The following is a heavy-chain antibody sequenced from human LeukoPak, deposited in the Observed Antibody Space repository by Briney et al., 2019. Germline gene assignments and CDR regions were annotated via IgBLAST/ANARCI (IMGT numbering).Heavy chain of an antibody. D-gene: IGHD6-19*01. Sequence: GGSLRLSCAASGFTFSSHAMSWVRQAPGKGLEWVSAISDRGDNKQYTDSVKGRFTISRDNSKNTLYLQMNSLRADDTAVYYCAKSSRYGTGWYGRIDYWGQGTLVTVS. CDR1: GFTFSSHA. J-gene: IGHJ4*02. CDR2: ISDRGDNK. V-gene: IGHV3-23*01. CDR3: AKSSRYGTGWYGRIDY.